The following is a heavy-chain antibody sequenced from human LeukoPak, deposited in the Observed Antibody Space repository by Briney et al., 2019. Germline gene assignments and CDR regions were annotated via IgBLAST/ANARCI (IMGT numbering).Heavy chain of an antibody. CDR3: ASIVVVVAATPAYYFDY. Sequence: GGSLRLSCAASGFTFSDYYMSWIRQAPGKWLEWVSYISSSSSYTNYEDSVKGRFTISRDNAKNSLYLQMNSLRAEDTAVYYCASIVVVVAATPAYYFDYWGQGTLVTVSS. CDR1: GFTFSDYY. D-gene: IGHD2-15*01. V-gene: IGHV3-11*06. CDR2: ISSSSSYT. J-gene: IGHJ4*02.